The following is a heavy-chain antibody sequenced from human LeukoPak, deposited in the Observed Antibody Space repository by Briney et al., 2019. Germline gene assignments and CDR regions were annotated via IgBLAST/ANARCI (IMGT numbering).Heavy chain of an antibody. D-gene: IGHD4-17*01. J-gene: IGHJ4*02. CDR2: INWNGDRT. V-gene: IGHV3-20*04. CDR1: GFTFHDYD. CDR3: ARSMTTVTTIDY. Sequence: PGGSLRLSCAASGFTFHDYDMSWVRQSPGKGLEWVSGINWNGDRTGYADSVKGRFTISRDNAKKSLYLQMNSLRAEDTAVYYCARSMTTVTTIDYWGQGTLVTVSS.